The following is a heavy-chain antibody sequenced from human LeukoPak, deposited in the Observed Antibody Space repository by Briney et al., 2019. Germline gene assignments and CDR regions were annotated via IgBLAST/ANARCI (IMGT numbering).Heavy chain of an antibody. CDR1: GCSISSGTYY. V-gene: IGHV4-39*01. CDR3: ARGPRVLVIIRPHAFDI. D-gene: IGHD3-9*01. Sequence: KPSETLSLTCTVSGCSISSGTYYWGWIRQPPGKGLEWIGSIYYSGSTYYNPSLKSRVTISVDTSKNQFSLKLSSVTAADTAVYYCARGPRVLVIIRPHAFDIWGQGTVVTVSS. J-gene: IGHJ3*02. CDR2: IYYSGST.